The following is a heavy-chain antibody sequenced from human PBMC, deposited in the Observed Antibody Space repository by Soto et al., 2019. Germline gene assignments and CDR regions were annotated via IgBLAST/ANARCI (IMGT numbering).Heavy chain of an antibody. CDR2: MYYSGST. CDR1: GGSISSGGYY. V-gene: IGHV4-31*03. Sequence: QVQLQESGPGRVKPSQTLSLTCSVSGGSISSGGYYWSWLRQHPGQGLEWIGHMYYSGSTYYSPSLKSRAASSLDTSKNHFSLNLSSVTAADTAVYYCASLKTVLVVSHFDLWGRGTLVTVSS. J-gene: IGHJ2*01. D-gene: IGHD2-21*01. CDR3: ASLKTVLVVSHFDL.